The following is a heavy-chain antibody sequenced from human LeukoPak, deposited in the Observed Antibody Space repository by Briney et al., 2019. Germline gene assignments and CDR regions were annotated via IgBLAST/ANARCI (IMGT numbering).Heavy chain of an antibody. J-gene: IGHJ4*02. D-gene: IGHD6-13*01. Sequence: SVKVSCKASGGTFSSYAISWVRQAPGQGLEWMGRIIPILGIANYVQKFQGRVTITADKSTSTAYMELSSLRSEDTAVYYCARGGFAAGTDGIIDYWGQGTLVTVSS. CDR3: ARGGFAAGTDGIIDY. V-gene: IGHV1-69*04. CDR1: GGTFSSYA. CDR2: IIPILGIA.